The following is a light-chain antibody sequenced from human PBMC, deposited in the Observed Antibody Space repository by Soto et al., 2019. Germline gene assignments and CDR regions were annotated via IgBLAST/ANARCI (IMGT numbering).Light chain of an antibody. CDR2: GAS. J-gene: IGKJ1*01. Sequence: EIGLTQSPGTLSLSPGERATLSCRASQSVSSSYLAWDQQKPGQAPRLLIYGASSRATGIPDRFSGSGSGTDFTLTISRLEPEDFAVYYCQQYGSSPWTFGQGTKVEIK. CDR3: QQYGSSPWT. V-gene: IGKV3-20*01. CDR1: QSVSSSY.